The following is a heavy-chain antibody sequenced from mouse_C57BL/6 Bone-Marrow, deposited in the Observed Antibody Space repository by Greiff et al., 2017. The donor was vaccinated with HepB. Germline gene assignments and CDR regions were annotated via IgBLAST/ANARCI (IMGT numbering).Heavy chain of an antibody. D-gene: IGHD1-1*01. J-gene: IGHJ4*01. CDR1: GFNFKDDS. CDR3: SKLLGNIDY. CDR2: IGTESGDT. V-gene: IGHV14-4*01. Sequence: EVQLQQSGAELVRPGASVKLSCTASGFNFKDDSMHWVQQRPEQGLEWIGWIGTESGDTEYASEFQGKGTITADTTTNTSCLKLSRLTSENTADYYCSKLLGNIDYGGRGTSVTVSA.